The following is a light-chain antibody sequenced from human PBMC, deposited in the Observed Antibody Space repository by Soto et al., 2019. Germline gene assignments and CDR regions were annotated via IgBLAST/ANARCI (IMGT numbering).Light chain of an antibody. Sequence: EIVLTQSPATLSLSPGERATLSCRASQSVSSYLAWYQQKPGQAPRLLIHDASNRATGIPAGFSGSGSGTDFTLTISSLDPEDFAVYYCQQRTNWPSSTFGQGTRLEIK. CDR2: DAS. J-gene: IGKJ5*01. CDR1: QSVSSY. CDR3: QQRTNWPSST. V-gene: IGKV3-11*01.